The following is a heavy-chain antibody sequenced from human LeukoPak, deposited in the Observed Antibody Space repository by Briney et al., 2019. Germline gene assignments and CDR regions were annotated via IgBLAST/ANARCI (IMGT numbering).Heavy chain of an antibody. CDR2: ITGSGDDT. V-gene: IGHV3-23*01. J-gene: IGHJ4*02. D-gene: IGHD3-16*01. CDR1: GFTFSSYA. CDR3: AKGSYGSRLYYFDY. Sequence: GGSLRLSCAASGFTFSSYAMHWVRQSPGKGLEWVSAITGSGDDTYHADSVKGRFTISRDNSKNTLYLQMSSLRAEDTALYYCAKGSYGSRLYYFDYWGQGTLVTVSS.